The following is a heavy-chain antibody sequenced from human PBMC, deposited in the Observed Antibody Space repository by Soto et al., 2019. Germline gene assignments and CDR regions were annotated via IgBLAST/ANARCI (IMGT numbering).Heavy chain of an antibody. D-gene: IGHD1-26*01. CDR2: ISHNGST. V-gene: IGHV4-4*02. J-gene: IGHJ6*03. CDR3: ARAFGYSGSHYYYYYMDV. Sequence: QVQLQESGPGLVKPSGTLSLTCAVSSGSISSSNWWSWVRQPPGKGLEWIGEISHNGSTNYNPSLKRRFTISVDKSKTQFSLKLSSVTAADTAVYYWARAFGYSGSHYYYYYMDVWGKGTPVTVSS. CDR1: SGSISSSNW.